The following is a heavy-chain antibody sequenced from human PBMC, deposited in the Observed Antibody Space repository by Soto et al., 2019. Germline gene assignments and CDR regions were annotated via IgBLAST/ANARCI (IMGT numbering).Heavy chain of an antibody. Sequence: QVQLVQSGAEVKKPGASVKVSCKASGYTFTSYYMHWVRQAPGQGLEWMGIINPSGGSTSYAQKFQGRVTMTRDTSTSTVYMELSSLRSEDTAVYYCARISRTGDMTTVTTLAFDIWGQGTMVTVSS. V-gene: IGHV1-46*01. CDR3: ARISRTGDMTTVTTLAFDI. J-gene: IGHJ3*02. D-gene: IGHD4-17*01. CDR2: INPSGGST. CDR1: GYTFTSYY.